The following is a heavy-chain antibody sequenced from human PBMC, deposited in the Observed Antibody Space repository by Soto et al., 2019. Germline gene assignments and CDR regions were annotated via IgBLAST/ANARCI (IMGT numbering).Heavy chain of an antibody. D-gene: IGHD2-2*01. CDR1: GFTFNSYA. J-gene: IGHJ4*01. CDR3: VRKYPGTRPFDY. V-gene: IGHV3-23*01. Sequence: GSLRLSCAASGFTFNSYAMNWVRQAPGKGLAWVSAIGTDGNTYYANSVKGRFTISRDNSRTTLYLQMNSLRVEDTALYYCVRKYPGTRPFDYWGQGXLVTVYS. CDR2: IGTDGNT.